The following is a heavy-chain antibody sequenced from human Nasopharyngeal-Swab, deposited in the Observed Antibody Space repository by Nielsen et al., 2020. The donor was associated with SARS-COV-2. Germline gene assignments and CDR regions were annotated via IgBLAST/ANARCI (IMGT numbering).Heavy chain of an antibody. CDR2: IRSKTYGGAP. V-gene: IGHV3-49*04. CDR3: ARSVGSFYGQGAFDI. J-gene: IGHJ3*02. CDR1: GFTFGDSG. Sequence: GESLKISCTTSGFTFGDSGMSWVRQAPGKGLEWVGFIRSKTYGGAPEYAASVKGRFTISRDGAESMAYLQINSLETEDTGVYYCARSVGSFYGQGAFDIWGQGTMVTVSS. D-gene: IGHD1-26*01.